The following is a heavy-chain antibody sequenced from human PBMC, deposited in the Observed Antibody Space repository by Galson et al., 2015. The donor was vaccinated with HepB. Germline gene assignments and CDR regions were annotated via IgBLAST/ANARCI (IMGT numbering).Heavy chain of an antibody. CDR1: GFSLSTSGVG. CDR3: AHLTTMTPESTV. CDR2: IYWDDDK. V-gene: IGHV2-5*02. Sequence: PALVKPTQTLTLTCTCSGFSLSTSGVGVAWIRQSPGKALEWLALIYWDDDKRYSPSLKSRLTVTKDTSKNQVVLTMTNMDPVDTATYYCAHLTTMTPESTVWGQGTLVTVSS. J-gene: IGHJ4*02. D-gene: IGHD4-17*01.